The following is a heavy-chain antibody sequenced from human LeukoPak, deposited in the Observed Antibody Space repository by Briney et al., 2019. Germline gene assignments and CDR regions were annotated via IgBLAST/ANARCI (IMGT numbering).Heavy chain of an antibody. CDR2: INQDGSEK. CDR3: ARDDSSGYYYFDN. Sequence: GGSLRLSRVASGFTFSNYWMSWVRQAPGKGLERVANINQDGSEKYSVDSVKGRFTFSRDNAKNSLFLQMNSLRADDTAVYYCARDDSSGYYYFDNWGQGTLVTVSS. J-gene: IGHJ4*02. V-gene: IGHV3-7*01. CDR1: GFTFSNYW. D-gene: IGHD3-22*01.